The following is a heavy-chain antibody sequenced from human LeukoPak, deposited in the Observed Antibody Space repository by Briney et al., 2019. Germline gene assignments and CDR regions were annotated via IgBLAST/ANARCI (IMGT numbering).Heavy chain of an antibody. CDR3: AKCGHLKMATTYGDY. CDR1: GFTFSSYA. D-gene: IGHD5-24*01. V-gene: IGHV3-23*01. CDR2: ISGSGGST. J-gene: IGHJ4*02. Sequence: PGGSLRLSCAASGFTFSSYAISWVRQAPGKGLEWVSAISGSGGSTYYADSVKGRFTISRDNSKNTLYLQMNSLRAEDTAVYYCAKCGHLKMATTYGDYWGQGTLVTVSS.